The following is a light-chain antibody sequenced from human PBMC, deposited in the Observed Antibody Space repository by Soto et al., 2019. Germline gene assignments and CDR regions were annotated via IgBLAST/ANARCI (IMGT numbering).Light chain of an antibody. CDR3: QQIYSAPLT. V-gene: IGKV1-39*01. Sequence: IQMTQSPSSLSASVGDRVTITCRASQSITTYLNWYRQKPGKAPKLLIYAASSLQSGVPSRFSGSGSETEFTLSISSLQPEDFATYFCQQIYSAPLTFGGGTKADIK. J-gene: IGKJ4*01. CDR2: AAS. CDR1: QSITTY.